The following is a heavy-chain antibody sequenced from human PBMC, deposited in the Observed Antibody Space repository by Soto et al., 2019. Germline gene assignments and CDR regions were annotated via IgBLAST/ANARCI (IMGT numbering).Heavy chain of an antibody. CDR3: ARHGRYSSSWGRYYYYYGMDV. CDR1: GCSVSSYR. Sequence: PVQALKRSCKGPGCSVSSYRFGRLRQMPGKGLERMGISYPGDSDTRYSPSFQGQVTISADKSISTAYLQWSSLKASDTAMYYCARHGRYSSSWGRYYYYYGMDVWGQGTTVTVSS. CDR2: SYPGDSDT. V-gene: IGHV5-51*01. J-gene: IGHJ6*02. D-gene: IGHD6-13*01.